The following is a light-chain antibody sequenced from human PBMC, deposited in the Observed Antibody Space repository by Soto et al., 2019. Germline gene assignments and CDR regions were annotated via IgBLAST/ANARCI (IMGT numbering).Light chain of an antibody. V-gene: IGLV2-14*01. CDR3: GSYTSSSTLYV. CDR2: DVS. J-gene: IGLJ1*01. CDR1: SSDVGGSNY. Sequence: QSALTQPASVSGSPGQSITISCTGTSSDVGGSNYVSWYQQHPGKAPKLMIYDVSNRTSGVSNRFSGSKSGNTAALTISGLQAEDEADYYCGSYTSSSTLYVFVTGTKVTVL.